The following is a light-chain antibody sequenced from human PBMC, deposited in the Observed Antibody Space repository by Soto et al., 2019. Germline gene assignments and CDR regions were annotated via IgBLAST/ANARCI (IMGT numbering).Light chain of an antibody. V-gene: IGKV3-15*01. CDR3: QQYNNWPPA. J-gene: IGKJ4*01. CDR2: GAS. Sequence: EIALTQSPATLSLSPGERATLSCRASQSVSRYLAWYQQKPGQAPRLLIYGASTRATGIPARFSGSGSGTEFTLTISSLQSEDFAVYYCQQYNNWPPAFGGGTKVDIK. CDR1: QSVSRY.